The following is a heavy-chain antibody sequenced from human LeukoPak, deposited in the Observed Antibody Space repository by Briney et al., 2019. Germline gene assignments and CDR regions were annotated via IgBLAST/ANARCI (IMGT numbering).Heavy chain of an antibody. CDR1: GGSISSSSYY. Sequence: PSETLSLTCTVSGGSISSSSYYWGWIRQPPGKGLEWIGSIYYSGSTYYNPSLKSRVTLSVDTSKNQFSLKLSSVTAADTAVYYCAILQWLVVDYWGQGTLVTVSS. CDR2: IYYSGST. J-gene: IGHJ4*02. D-gene: IGHD6-19*01. V-gene: IGHV4-39*07. CDR3: AILQWLVVDY.